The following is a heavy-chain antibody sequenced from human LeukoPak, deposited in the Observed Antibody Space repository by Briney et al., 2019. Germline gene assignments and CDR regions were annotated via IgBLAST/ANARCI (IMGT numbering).Heavy chain of an antibody. CDR2: IIPIFGTA. CDR1: GGTFSSYA. J-gene: IGHJ4*02. D-gene: IGHD3-16*01. V-gene: IGHV1-69*06. Sequence: GASVKVSCKASGGTFSSYAISWVRQAPGQGLEWMGGIIPIFGTANYAQKFQGRVTITADKSTSTAYMELSSLRSEDTAVYYCARDLGVTFGGANDYWGQGTLVTVSS. CDR3: ARDLGVTFGGANDY.